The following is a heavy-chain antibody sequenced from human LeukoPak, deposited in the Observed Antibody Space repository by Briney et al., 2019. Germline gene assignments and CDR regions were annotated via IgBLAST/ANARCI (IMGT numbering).Heavy chain of an antibody. CDR1: GFTFSNNW. Sequence: GGSLRLSCAASGFTFSNNWMTWVRQAPGKGLEWVASVKKDASEKYVDSVKGRFTISRDNAKNSLYLQMNSLRVEDTAVYYCARDLKQGVVVITWAFDYWGQGTLVTVSS. CDR3: ARDLKQGVVVITWAFDY. CDR2: VKKDASEK. V-gene: IGHV3-7*01. D-gene: IGHD3-22*01. J-gene: IGHJ4*02.